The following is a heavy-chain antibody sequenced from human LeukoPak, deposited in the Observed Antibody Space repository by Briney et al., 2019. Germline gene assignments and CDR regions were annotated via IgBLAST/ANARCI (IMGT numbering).Heavy chain of an antibody. Sequence: GSLRLSCAASGFTFSSYSMNWVRQAPGKGLEWVSSISSSSSYIYYADSVKGRFTISRDNAKNSLYLQMNSLRAEDTAVYYCARGDSRYDAFDIWGQGTMVTVSS. D-gene: IGHD2-21*01. CDR1: GFTFSSYS. V-gene: IGHV3-21*01. J-gene: IGHJ3*02. CDR3: ARGDSRYDAFDI. CDR2: ISSSSSYI.